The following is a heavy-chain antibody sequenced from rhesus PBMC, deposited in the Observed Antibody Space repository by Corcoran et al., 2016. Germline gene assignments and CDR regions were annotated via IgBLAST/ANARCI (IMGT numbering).Heavy chain of an antibody. CDR2: IYGSGVST. D-gene: IGHD3-34*01. CDR3: AILPWVTIMFGGFDV. V-gene: IGHV4-160*01. CDR1: GGSISGYY. Sequence: QVQLQESGPGLVKPSETLSLTCAVSGGSISGYYWSWIRQPPGKGLEWIGRIYGSGVSTDYNPSLKSRVTISTDTSKKQFSLKLRSVTAADTAVYYCAILPWVTIMFGGFDVWGPGVLVTVSS. J-gene: IGHJ5-1*01.